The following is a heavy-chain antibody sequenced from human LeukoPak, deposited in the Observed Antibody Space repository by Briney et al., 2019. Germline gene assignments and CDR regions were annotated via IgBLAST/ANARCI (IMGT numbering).Heavy chain of an antibody. D-gene: IGHD1-26*01. Sequence: GGSLRFSCAASAFTFSSYAMSWVRQAPGKGLEWVSGISGSGGSTYYADSVKGRFTISRNNSKNTLYLQMNSLRADDTAVYYCAKDVVGAINYFDYWGQGTLVTVSS. CDR2: ISGSGGST. CDR1: AFTFSSYA. V-gene: IGHV3-23*01. J-gene: IGHJ4*02. CDR3: AKDVVGAINYFDY.